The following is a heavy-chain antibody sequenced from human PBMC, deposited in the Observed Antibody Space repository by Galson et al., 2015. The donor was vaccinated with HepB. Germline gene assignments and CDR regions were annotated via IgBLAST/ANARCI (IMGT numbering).Heavy chain of an antibody. CDR3: VNSNGYAWSY. Sequence: SLRLSCAASGFTFSSYAMHWVRQAPGKGLEYVSAISSSGGSTYYADSVKGRFTISRDNSKNTLYLQMSSLRAEDTAVYYCVNSNGYAWSYWGQGTLVTVSS. J-gene: IGHJ4*02. D-gene: IGHD5-12*01. CDR1: GFTFSSYA. V-gene: IGHV3-64D*06. CDR2: ISSSGGST.